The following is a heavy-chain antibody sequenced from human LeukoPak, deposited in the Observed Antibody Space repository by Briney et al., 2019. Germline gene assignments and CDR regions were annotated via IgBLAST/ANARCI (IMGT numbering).Heavy chain of an antibody. CDR1: GYSISSGYY. CDR2: MYHSGTT. Sequence: SETLSLTCTVSGYSISSGYYWGWIRQPPGKGLEWIGSMYHSGTTYYNPSLESRVTISVDTSKNQFSLKLSSVTAADTAVYYCARDTYYYYDSSGYRRDYYYYMDVWGKGTTVTISS. D-gene: IGHD3-22*01. J-gene: IGHJ6*03. V-gene: IGHV4-38-2*02. CDR3: ARDTYYYYDSSGYRRDYYYYMDV.